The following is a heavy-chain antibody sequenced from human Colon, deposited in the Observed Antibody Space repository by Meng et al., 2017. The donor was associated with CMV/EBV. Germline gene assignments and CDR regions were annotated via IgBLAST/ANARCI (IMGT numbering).Heavy chain of an antibody. CDR3: ARGYYDSSGYTPASLLFDY. CDR1: GGSITSSSSY. CDR2: IYYNGST. Sequence: GSLRLSCTVSGGSITSSSSYWGWIRQPPGKGLEWIASIYYNGSTYYNPSLTSRVTISVDTSKNQFSLKLSSVTAADTAVYYCARGYYDSSGYTPASLLFDYWGQGTLVTVSS. J-gene: IGHJ4*02. V-gene: IGHV4-39*07. D-gene: IGHD3-22*01.